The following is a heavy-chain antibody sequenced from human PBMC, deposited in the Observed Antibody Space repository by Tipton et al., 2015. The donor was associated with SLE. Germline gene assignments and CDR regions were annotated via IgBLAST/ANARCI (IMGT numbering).Heavy chain of an antibody. CDR2: IYTSGST. Sequence: TLSLTCTVSGDPISSGGFYWTWIRQHPGKGLEWIGYIYTSGSTHSNPSLTSRIIISVDMSKNQFSLKLTSVTAADTAVYYCARDGHGSGSYDYWGQGTLVTVSS. J-gene: IGHJ4*02. CDR3: ARDGHGSGSYDY. CDR1: GDPISSGGFY. V-gene: IGHV4-31*03. D-gene: IGHD3-10*01.